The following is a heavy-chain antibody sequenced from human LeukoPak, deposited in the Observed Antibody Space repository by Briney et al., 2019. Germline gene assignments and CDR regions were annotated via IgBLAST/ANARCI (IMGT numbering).Heavy chain of an antibody. V-gene: IGHV3-74*01. D-gene: IGHD3-22*01. Sequence: GGSLRLSCAASGFTFSSYWMRWVRQAPGKGLVWVSRINSDGSSTSYADSVKGRFTISRDNAKNTLYLQMNSLRAEDTAVYYCARGNYYDSSGYYYVMGGFDYWGQGTLVTASS. CDR1: GFTFSSYW. CDR2: INSDGSST. CDR3: ARGNYYDSSGYYYVMGGFDY. J-gene: IGHJ4*02.